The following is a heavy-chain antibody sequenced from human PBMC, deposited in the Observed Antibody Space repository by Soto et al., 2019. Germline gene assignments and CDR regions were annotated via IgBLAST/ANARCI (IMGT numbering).Heavy chain of an antibody. CDR3: ARPQQSSGLYHGGY. D-gene: IGHD6-19*01. Sequence: EVQLVESGGGLVKPGGSLRLSCAASGFTLSSYSMSWVRQAPGKGLEWVSSISSSSRNIYYADSVKGRFTISRDHASNSLYLQMKSLGAEYRAVYYGARPQQSSGLYHGGYWGQGTLVTVSS. CDR2: ISSSSRNI. CDR1: GFTLSSYS. J-gene: IGHJ4*02. V-gene: IGHV3-21*01.